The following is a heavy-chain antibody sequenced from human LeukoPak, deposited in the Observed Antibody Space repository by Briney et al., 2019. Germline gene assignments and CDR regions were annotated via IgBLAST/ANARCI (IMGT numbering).Heavy chain of an antibody. CDR2: INPNSGGT. CDR3: ARGGVVAIGAFDI. V-gene: IGHV1-2*02. CDR1: GYTFTGYY. J-gene: IGHJ3*02. Sequence: ASVRVSCKASGYTFTGYYMHWVRQAPGQGLEWMGWINPNSGGTNYAQKFQGRVTMTRDTSISTAYMELSRLRSDDTAVYYCARGGVVAIGAFDIWGQGTMVTVSS. D-gene: IGHD2-15*01.